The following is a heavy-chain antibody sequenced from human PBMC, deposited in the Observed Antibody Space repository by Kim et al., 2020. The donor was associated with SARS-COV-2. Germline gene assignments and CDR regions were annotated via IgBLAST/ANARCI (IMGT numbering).Heavy chain of an antibody. J-gene: IGHJ4*02. Sequence: SETLSLTCAVYGGSFSGYYWSWIRQPPGKGLEWIGEINHSGSTNYNPSLKSRVTISVDTSKNQFSLKLSSVTAADTAVYYCARGVAYCSGGSCYSPYYFDYWGQGTLVTVSS. CDR3: ARGVAYCSGGSCYSPYYFDY. CDR1: GGSFSGYY. V-gene: IGHV4-34*01. CDR2: INHSGST. D-gene: IGHD2-15*01.